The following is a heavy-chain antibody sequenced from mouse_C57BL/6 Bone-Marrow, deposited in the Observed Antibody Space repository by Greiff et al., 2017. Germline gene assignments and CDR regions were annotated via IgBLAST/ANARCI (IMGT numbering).Heavy chain of an antibody. CDR2: INPGSGGT. D-gene: IGHD4-1*01. V-gene: IGHV1-54*01. CDR1: GYAFTNYL. CDR3: ARSRNWDSWFSY. J-gene: IGHJ3*01. Sequence: QVQLQQSGAELVRPGTSVKVSCTASGYAFTNYLIEWVKQRPGQGLEWIGVINPGSGGTNYNEKFKGKATLTADTSSSTAYMQLSSLTSEDSAVYFCARSRNWDSWFSYWGQGTLVTVSA.